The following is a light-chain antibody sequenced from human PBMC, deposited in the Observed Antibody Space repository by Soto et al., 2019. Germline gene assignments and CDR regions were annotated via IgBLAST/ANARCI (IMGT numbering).Light chain of an antibody. V-gene: IGKV4-1*01. Sequence: DIVMTQSPDSLSVSLGERATINCKSSQTVFHTSYNKDFLAWYQQKAGQPPKLLFYWASTRESGVPARFSGGGSGTDFSLTISSLQPEDVAVYYCQQYYSSVTFGQGTKVDNK. CDR3: QQYYSSVT. J-gene: IGKJ2*01. CDR1: QTVFHTSYNKDF. CDR2: WAS.